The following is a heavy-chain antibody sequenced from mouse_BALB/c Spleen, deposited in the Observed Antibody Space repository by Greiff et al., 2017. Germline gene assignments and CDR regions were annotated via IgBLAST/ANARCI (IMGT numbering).Heavy chain of an antibody. CDR3: ARSGLTGTRYYAMDY. Sequence: EVQVVESGGGLVQPGGSRKLSCAASGFTFSSFGMHWVRQAPEKGLEWVAYISSGSSTIYYADTVKGRFTISRDNPKNTLFLQMTSLRSEDTAMYYCARSGLTGTRYYAMDYWGQGTSVTVSS. J-gene: IGHJ4*01. V-gene: IGHV5-17*02. D-gene: IGHD4-1*01. CDR1: GFTFSSFG. CDR2: ISSGSSTI.